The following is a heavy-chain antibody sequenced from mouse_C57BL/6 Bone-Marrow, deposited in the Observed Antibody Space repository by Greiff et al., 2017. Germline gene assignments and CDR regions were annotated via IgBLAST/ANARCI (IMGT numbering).Heavy chain of an antibody. J-gene: IGHJ1*03. D-gene: IGHD4-1*01. CDR1: GFSINSDCY. Sequence: DVKLQESGPSLVRPSQSLSLTCTVSGFSINSDCYWIWIRQFPGNKLEFIGYTFYSGITYYNPSLESRTYITRDTSKNQCSLKLSSVTTEDTATXYCARTGTRYWYFDVWGTGTTVTVSS. CDR3: ARTGTRYWYFDV. CDR2: TFYSGIT. V-gene: IGHV3-3*01.